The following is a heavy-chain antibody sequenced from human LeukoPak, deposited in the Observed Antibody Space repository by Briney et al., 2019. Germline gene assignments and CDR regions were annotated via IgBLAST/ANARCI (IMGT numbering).Heavy chain of an antibody. CDR3: AKDRWREITTTPGPDY. V-gene: IGHV3-21*01. D-gene: IGHD5-24*01. Sequence: GGSLRLSCAASGFTFSSYSMNWVRQAPGKGLEWVSSISSSSSYIYYADSLKGRFTISRDNAKNSLYLQMNSLRAEDTAVYYCAKDRWREITTTPGPDYWGQGTLVTVSS. CDR1: GFTFSSYS. CDR2: ISSSSSYI. J-gene: IGHJ4*02.